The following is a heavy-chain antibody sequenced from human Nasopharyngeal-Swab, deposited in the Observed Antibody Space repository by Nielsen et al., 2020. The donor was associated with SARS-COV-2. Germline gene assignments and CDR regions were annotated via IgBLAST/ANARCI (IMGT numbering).Heavy chain of an antibody. Sequence: SETLSLTCTVSGGSISSSTYYWAWIRQHPGKGLEWIGSIYYGGSTYYNPSLKSRVTISVDTSKNQFSLKLSSVTAADTAVYYCATLSSSWYEYYFDYWSQGTLVTVSS. CDR2: IYYGGST. CDR1: GGSISSSTYY. J-gene: IGHJ4*02. D-gene: IGHD6-13*01. V-gene: IGHV4-39*01. CDR3: ATLSSSWYEYYFDY.